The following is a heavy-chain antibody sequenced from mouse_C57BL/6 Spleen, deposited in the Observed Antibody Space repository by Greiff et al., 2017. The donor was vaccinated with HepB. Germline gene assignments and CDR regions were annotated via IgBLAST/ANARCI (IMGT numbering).Heavy chain of an antibody. J-gene: IGHJ4*01. V-gene: IGHV8-12*01. CDR2: IYWDDDK. D-gene: IGHD2-3*01. CDR3: ARRVSIRDGFPYYYAMDY. Sequence: QVTLKVSGPGILQSSQTLSLTCSFSGFSLSTSGMGVSWIRQPSGKGLEWLAHIYWDDDKRYNPSLKSRLTISKDTARNQVFLKITSVDTADTATYYCARRVSIRDGFPYYYAMDYWGQGTSVTVSS. CDR1: GFSLSTSGMG.